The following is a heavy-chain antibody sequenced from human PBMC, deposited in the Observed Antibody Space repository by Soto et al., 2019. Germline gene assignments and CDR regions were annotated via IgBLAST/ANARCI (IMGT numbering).Heavy chain of an antibody. J-gene: IGHJ6*02. CDR3: VRHLGIFGVVTTHFYGMDV. CDR1: GDSISSSSHY. D-gene: IGHD3-3*02. Sequence: SETLSLTCTVSGDSISSSSHYWGCIRQPPGKGLEWIGTIFYNGNAYYNPSLRSRVSMSVDTSNKQFSLKLTSVTAADTAVYYCVRHLGIFGVVTTHFYGMDVWGQGTTVTVSS. V-gene: IGHV4-39*01. CDR2: IFYNGNA.